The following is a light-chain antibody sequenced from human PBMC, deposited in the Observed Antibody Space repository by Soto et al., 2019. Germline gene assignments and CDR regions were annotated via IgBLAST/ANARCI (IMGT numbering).Light chain of an antibody. CDR2: AAS. Sequence: EIVLTHSPGTLSLSPGERATLSCRASQSLSSSYVVWDQQKPGQAPMLLIYAASRRAPGIPDRFSGSGSATEYTLTISRLEPEDFAVYYCQQQRTFGQGTKLESK. CDR1: QSLSSSY. CDR3: QQQRT. V-gene: IGKV3-20*01. J-gene: IGKJ2*01.